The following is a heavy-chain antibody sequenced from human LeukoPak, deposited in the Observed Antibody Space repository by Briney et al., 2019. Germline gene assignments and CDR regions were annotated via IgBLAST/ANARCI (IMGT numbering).Heavy chain of an antibody. Sequence: GGSLRLSCAASGFTFSSYGMHWVRQAPGKGLEWVAVIWYDGSNKYYADSVKGRFTISRDNSKNTLYLQMNSLRAEDTAVYYCARDEASYCGGDCPQGYWGQGTLVTVSS. V-gene: IGHV3-33*01. D-gene: IGHD2-21*02. CDR1: GFTFSSYG. CDR3: ARDEASYCGGDCPQGY. J-gene: IGHJ4*02. CDR2: IWYDGSNK.